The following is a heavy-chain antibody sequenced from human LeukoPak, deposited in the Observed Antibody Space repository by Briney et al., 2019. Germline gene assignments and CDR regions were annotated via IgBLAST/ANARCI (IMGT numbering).Heavy chain of an antibody. CDR2: IGGSGGST. CDR3: AKALSVTTIGMDV. CDR1: GFTFSSYA. Sequence: SGGSLRLSCAASGFTFSSYAMSWVRQAPGKGLEWVSAIGGSGGSTYYADSVKGRFTISRDNSKNTLYLQMNSLRAEDTAVYYCAKALSVTTIGMDVWGQGTTVTVSS. V-gene: IGHV3-23*01. J-gene: IGHJ6*02. D-gene: IGHD4-17*01.